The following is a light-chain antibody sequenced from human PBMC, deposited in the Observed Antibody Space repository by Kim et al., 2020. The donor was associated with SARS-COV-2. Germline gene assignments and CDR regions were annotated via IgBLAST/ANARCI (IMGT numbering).Light chain of an antibody. V-gene: IGLV3-1*01. J-gene: IGLJ2*01. Sequence: VSPGKTATTTYSGDNLGDKYTCWYQQKPGQSPVVVIYQDHQRPSGIPERFSGSNSGNTATLTISGTQAVDEADYYCQAWDSSTVIFGGGTQLTVL. CDR3: QAWDSSTVI. CDR2: QDH. CDR1: NLGDKY.